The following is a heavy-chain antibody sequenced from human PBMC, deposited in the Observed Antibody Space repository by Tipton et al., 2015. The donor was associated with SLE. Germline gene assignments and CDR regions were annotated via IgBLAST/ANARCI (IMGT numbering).Heavy chain of an antibody. D-gene: IGHD6-13*01. CDR1: GYSISSGYY. CDR3: AGSYSSPVGPS. CDR2: IYHSGST. V-gene: IGHV4-38-2*01. J-gene: IGHJ5*02. Sequence: TLSLTCAVSGYSISSGYYWGWIRQPPGKGLEWIGRIYHSGSTYYNPSLKSRVTISVDTPKNQFSLKPSAVTAADTAVYYCAGSYSSPVGPSCGQGTLVTVSS.